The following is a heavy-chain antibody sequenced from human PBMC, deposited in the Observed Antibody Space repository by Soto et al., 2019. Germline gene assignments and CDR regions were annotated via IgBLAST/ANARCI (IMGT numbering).Heavy chain of an antibody. Sequence: RLSCAASGFTFSSYAMHWVRQAPGKGLEWVAVISYDGSNKYYADSVKGRFTISRDNSKNTLHLQMNSLRAEDTAVYYCAKAGLYSSGWYGSWGQGTLVTVSS. J-gene: IGHJ5*02. D-gene: IGHD6-19*01. CDR3: AKAGLYSSGWYGS. V-gene: IGHV3-30-3*01. CDR2: ISYDGSNK. CDR1: GFTFSSYA.